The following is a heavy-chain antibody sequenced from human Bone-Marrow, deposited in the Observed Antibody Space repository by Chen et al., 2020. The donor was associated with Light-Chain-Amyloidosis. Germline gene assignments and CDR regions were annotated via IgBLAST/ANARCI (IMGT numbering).Heavy chain of an antibody. D-gene: IGHD4-17*01. J-gene: IGHJ4*02. CDR3: AKGHDYGDYGEYYFDY. CDR1: GFDFGNNA. Sequence: QVQLVESGGGLVQPGGSLRLSCVASGFDFGNNAMTWVRHIPGKGLEWVAFIRYDGSNKYYADSVKGRFTISRDNSKNTLYLQMNSLRAEDTALYYCAKGHDYGDYGEYYFDYWGQGTLVTVSS. CDR2: IRYDGSNK. V-gene: IGHV3-30*02.